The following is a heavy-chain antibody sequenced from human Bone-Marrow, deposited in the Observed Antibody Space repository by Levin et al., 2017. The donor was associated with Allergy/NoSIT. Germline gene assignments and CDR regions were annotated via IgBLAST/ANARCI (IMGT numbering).Heavy chain of an antibody. Sequence: SCAASGFDFSTYAMSWVRQAPGKGLEWVSGISGEGGTTYYADSVKGRFTISRDNSKSTLFLQMKSLRAEDTAVYYCAKEMATSLGYWGQGTLVTVSS. CDR1: GFDFSTYA. D-gene: IGHD5-24*01. V-gene: IGHV3-23*01. CDR2: ISGEGGTT. CDR3: AKEMATSLGY. J-gene: IGHJ4*02.